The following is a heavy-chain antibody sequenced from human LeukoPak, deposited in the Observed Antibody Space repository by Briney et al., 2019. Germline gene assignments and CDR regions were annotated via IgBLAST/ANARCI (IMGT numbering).Heavy chain of an antibody. CDR3: ARGPYYDFWSGYYRRNYYYMDV. D-gene: IGHD3-3*01. V-gene: IGHV4-34*01. J-gene: IGHJ6*03. CDR2: INHSGST. CDR1: GGSFSGYY. Sequence: PSETLSLTCAVYGGSFSGYYWSWIRQPPGKGLEWIGEINHSGSTNYNPSLKSRVTISVDTSKTQFSLKLSSVTAADTAVYYCARGPYYDFWSGYYRRNYYYMDVWGKGTTVTVSS.